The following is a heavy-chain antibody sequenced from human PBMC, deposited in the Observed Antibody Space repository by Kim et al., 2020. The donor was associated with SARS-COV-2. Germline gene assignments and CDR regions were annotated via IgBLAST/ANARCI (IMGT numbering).Heavy chain of an antibody. Sequence: SETLSLTCTVSGGSISSGGYYWSWIRQHPGKGLEWIGYIYYSGSTYYNPSLKSRVTISVDTSKNQFSLKLSSVTAADTAVYYCAREIAAAGRAGYFDYWGQGTLVTVSS. CDR1: GGSISSGGYY. J-gene: IGHJ4*02. CDR2: IYYSGST. CDR3: AREIAAAGRAGYFDY. D-gene: IGHD6-13*01. V-gene: IGHV4-31*03.